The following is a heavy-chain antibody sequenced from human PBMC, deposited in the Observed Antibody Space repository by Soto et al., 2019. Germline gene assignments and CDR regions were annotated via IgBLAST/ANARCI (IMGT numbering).Heavy chain of an antibody. CDR2: MNPNSGNT. CDR3: AREVQGRWYYYDSSGYKNWFDP. J-gene: IGHJ5*02. Sequence: ASVKVSCKASGYTFTSYDVNWVRQAAGQGLEWMGWMNPNSGNTGYAQKFQGRVTMTRNTSISTAYMELSSLRSEDTAVYYCAREVQGRWYYYDSSGYKNWFDPWGQGTLVTVSS. V-gene: IGHV1-8*01. D-gene: IGHD3-22*01. CDR1: GYTFTSYD.